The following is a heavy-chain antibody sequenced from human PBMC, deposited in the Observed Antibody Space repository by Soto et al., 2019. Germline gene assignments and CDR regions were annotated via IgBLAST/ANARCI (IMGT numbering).Heavy chain of an antibody. D-gene: IGHD5-18*01. CDR1: GYTFTGYY. V-gene: IGHV1-2*02. CDR2: INPNSGGT. Sequence: GASVKVSCKASGYTFTGYYMHWVRQAPGQGLEWMGWINPNSGGTNYAQKFQGRVTMTRDTSISTAYMELSRLRSDDTAVYYCAIPYTAMVIPIFDYWGQGTLVTVSS. CDR3: AIPYTAMVIPIFDY. J-gene: IGHJ4*02.